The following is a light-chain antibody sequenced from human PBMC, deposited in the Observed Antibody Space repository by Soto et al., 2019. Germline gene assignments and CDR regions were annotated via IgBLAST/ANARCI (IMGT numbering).Light chain of an antibody. Sequence: EIVLTQSPGTLSVSPGERVTLSCRASQSVNSNYLAWYQQRPGQAPRLLIFGASYRATGIPDRFSGSGSETDFTLTISRLEPEDFAGYYCQQYSSSPPEFTFGPGTKVDSK. CDR1: QSVNSNY. J-gene: IGKJ3*01. CDR3: QQYSSSPPEFT. CDR2: GAS. V-gene: IGKV3-20*01.